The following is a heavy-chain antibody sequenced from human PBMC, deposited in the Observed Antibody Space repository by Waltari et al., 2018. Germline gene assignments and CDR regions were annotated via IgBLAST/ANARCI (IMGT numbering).Heavy chain of an antibody. D-gene: IGHD2-2*01. Sequence: EVQLVESGGGLVQPGGSLKLSCAASGFTFSGYAMHWVRHASGKGLEWVGRIRGKANSYATAYAASVKGRFTISRDDSRNTAFLQMNSLKTEDTAVYYCTRHCSSSSCAFDYWGQGTLVTVSS. CDR2: IRGKANSYAT. V-gene: IGHV3-73*01. CDR3: TRHCSSSSCAFDY. CDR1: GFTFSGYA. J-gene: IGHJ4*02.